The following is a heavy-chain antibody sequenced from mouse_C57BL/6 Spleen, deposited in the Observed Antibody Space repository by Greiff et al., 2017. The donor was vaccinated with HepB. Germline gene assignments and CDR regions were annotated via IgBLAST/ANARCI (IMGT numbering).Heavy chain of an antibody. CDR2: IDPSDSYT. CDR1: GYTFTSYW. CDR3: ARCVYYYGSSYFDY. V-gene: IGHV1-69*01. J-gene: IGHJ2*01. Sequence: QVQLKQPGAELVMPGASVKLSCKASGYTFTSYWMHWVKQRPGQGLEWIGEIDPSDSYTNYNQKFKGKSTLTVDKSSSTAYMQLSSLTSEDSAVYYCARCVYYYGSSYFDYWGQGTTLTVSS. D-gene: IGHD1-1*01.